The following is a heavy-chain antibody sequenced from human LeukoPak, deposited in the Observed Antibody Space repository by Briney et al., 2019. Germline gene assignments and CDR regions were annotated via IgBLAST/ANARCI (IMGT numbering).Heavy chain of an antibody. Sequence: ASVKVSCKASGYTFTSYGTSWVRQAPGQGLEWMGWISAYNGNTNYAQKLQGRVTMTTDTSTSTAYMELRSLRSDDTAVYYCARSLGDSSGYYPFDYWGQGTLVTVSS. CDR1: GYTFTSYG. J-gene: IGHJ4*02. V-gene: IGHV1-18*01. CDR2: ISAYNGNT. CDR3: ARSLGDSSGYYPFDY. D-gene: IGHD3-22*01.